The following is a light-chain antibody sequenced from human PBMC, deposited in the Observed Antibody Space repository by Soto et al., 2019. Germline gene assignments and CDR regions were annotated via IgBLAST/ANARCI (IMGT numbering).Light chain of an antibody. CDR3: HQYNNWPLT. J-gene: IGKJ1*01. CDR1: QSVSRN. CDR2: GAS. V-gene: IGKV3-15*01. Sequence: EIVMTQSPATLSVSPGERATLSCRASQSVSRNLAWYQQAPGQAPRLLIHGASTRATGIPARFSGSGSGTEFTLTISSLQSEDFAFYYCHQYNNWPLTFGQGTQVDSK.